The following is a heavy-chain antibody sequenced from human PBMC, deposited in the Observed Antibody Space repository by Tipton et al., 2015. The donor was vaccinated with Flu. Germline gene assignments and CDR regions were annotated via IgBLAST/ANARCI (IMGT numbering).Heavy chain of an antibody. V-gene: IGHV3-53*01. Sequence: LSLTCTVSGDSISSYYWTWIRQPPGKGLEWVSVIYSSDSTSYADSVRGRFTMSRDNSKNTLYLQMNNLRVEDTAVYYCAKRFCSSTTCYIPDALDIWGQGTMVTVSS. CDR3: AKRFCSSTTCYIPDALDI. CDR2: IYSSDST. CDR1: GDSISSYY. J-gene: IGHJ3*02. D-gene: IGHD2-2*01.